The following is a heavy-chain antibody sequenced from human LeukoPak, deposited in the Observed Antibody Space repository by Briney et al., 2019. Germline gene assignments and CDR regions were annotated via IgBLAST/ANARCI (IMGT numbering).Heavy chain of an antibody. J-gene: IGHJ6*02. V-gene: IGHV4-59*01. CDR2: IYYSGST. CDR3: ARVRGSGDYYYYYGMDV. D-gene: IGHD3-10*01. CDR1: GVSISSYY. Sequence: SETLSLTCTVSGVSISSYYWSWIRQPPGKGLEWIGYIYYSGSTNYNPSLKSRVTISVDTSKNQFSLKLSSVTAADTAVYYCARVRGSGDYYYYYGMDVWGQGTTVTVSS.